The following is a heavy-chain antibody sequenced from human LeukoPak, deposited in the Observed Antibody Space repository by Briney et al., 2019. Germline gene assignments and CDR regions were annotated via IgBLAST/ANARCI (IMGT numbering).Heavy chain of an antibody. CDR3: AREDYASSGAFDY. J-gene: IGHJ4*02. CDR2: INPNSGGT. Sequence: VASVKVSCKASGYTFTGYYMHWVRQAPGQGLEWMGWINPNSGGTNYAQKFQGRVTMTGDTSISTAYMELSGLRSDDAAVYYCAREDYASSGAFDYWGQGTLVTVSS. D-gene: IGHD3-22*01. CDR1: GYTFTGYY. V-gene: IGHV1-2*02.